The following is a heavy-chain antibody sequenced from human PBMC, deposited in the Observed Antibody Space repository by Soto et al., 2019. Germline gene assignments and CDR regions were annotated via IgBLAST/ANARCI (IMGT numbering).Heavy chain of an antibody. J-gene: IGHJ3*01. Sequence: EVQLVESGGGLVQPGESLRLSCAASGFTFDYYWMHWVRQAPGKGLVWVSRVHSDGTTTTYADSVKGRFTISRDNAWNTVSLQMGSLRAVDTAIYFCARGDRGGFDLWGHGRVVTVSS. D-gene: IGHD3-10*01. V-gene: IGHV3-74*01. CDR3: ARGDRGGFDL. CDR1: GFTFDYYW. CDR2: VHSDGTTT.